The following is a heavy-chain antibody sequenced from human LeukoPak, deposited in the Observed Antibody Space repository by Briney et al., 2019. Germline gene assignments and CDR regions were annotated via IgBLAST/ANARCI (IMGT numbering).Heavy chain of an antibody. CDR2: IYYSGST. D-gene: IGHD3-3*01. CDR3: ARSGYYGINWFDP. CDR1: GGSISSHY. Sequence: SETLSLTCTVSGGSISSHYWSWIRQPPGKGLEWIGYIYYSGSTYYNPSLKSRVTISVDTSKNQFSLKLSSVTAADTAVYYCARSGYYGINWFDPWGQGTLVTVSS. V-gene: IGHV4-59*08. J-gene: IGHJ5*02.